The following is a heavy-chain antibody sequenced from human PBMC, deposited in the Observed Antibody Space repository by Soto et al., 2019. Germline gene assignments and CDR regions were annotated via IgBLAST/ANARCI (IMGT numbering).Heavy chain of an antibody. CDR3: ARDREGYDYGDSFDY. V-gene: IGHV3-33*01. CDR1: GFTFSSYG. Sequence: GGSLRLSCAASGFTFSSYGMHWVRQAPGKGLEWVAVIWYDGSNKYYADSVKGRFTISRDNSKNTLYLQMNSLRAEDTAVYYCARDREGYDYGDSFDYWGQGTLVTVSS. J-gene: IGHJ4*02. CDR2: IWYDGSNK. D-gene: IGHD4-17*01.